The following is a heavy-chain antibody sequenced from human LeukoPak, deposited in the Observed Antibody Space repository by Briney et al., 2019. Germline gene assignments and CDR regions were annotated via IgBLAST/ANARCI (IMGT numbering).Heavy chain of an antibody. V-gene: IGHV3-23*01. CDR3: AKSQIERYYFDY. CDR2: IANSGGST. CDR1: GFTFSSYA. Sequence: GGSLRLSCAASGFTFSSYAMSWVRQAPGKGLEWVSAIANSGGSTYSADSVKGRFTISRDNSKNTLYLQMNSLRAEDTAVYYCAKSQIERYYFDYWGQGTLVTVSS. J-gene: IGHJ4*02.